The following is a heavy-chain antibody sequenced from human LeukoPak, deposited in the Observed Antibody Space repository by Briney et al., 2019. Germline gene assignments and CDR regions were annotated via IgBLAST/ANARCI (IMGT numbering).Heavy chain of an antibody. CDR3: ARGVGYCTNDVCRFDS. CDR1: GGSFSGYY. J-gene: IGHJ4*02. D-gene: IGHD2-8*01. Sequence: PSETLSLTCAVYGGSFSGYYWSWIRQPPGKGLEWIEEINHSGSTNYNPSLKSRVTISVDTSKNQFSLKLSSVTAADTAVYYCARGVGYCTNDVCRFDSWGQGTLVTVSS. CDR2: INHSGST. V-gene: IGHV4-34*01.